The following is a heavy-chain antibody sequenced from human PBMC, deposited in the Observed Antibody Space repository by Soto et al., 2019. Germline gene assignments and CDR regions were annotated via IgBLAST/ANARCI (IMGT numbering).Heavy chain of an antibody. CDR3: ARAGVTTGGLARYYYYGMDV. Sequence: GGSLRLSCAASGFTFSSYGMHWVRQAPGKGLEWVAVIWYDGSNKYYADSVKGRFTISRDNSKNTLYLQMNSLRAEDTAVYYCARAGVTTGGLARYYYYGMDVWGQGTTVTVSS. D-gene: IGHD4-4*01. V-gene: IGHV3-33*01. CDR2: IWYDGSNK. J-gene: IGHJ6*02. CDR1: GFTFSSYG.